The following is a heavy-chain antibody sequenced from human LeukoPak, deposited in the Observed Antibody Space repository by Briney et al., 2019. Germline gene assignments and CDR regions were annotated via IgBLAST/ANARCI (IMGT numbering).Heavy chain of an antibody. V-gene: IGHV4-34*01. CDR3: ARVGYPTQRRVLSAVTIPTAGAFDV. CDR2: IYHTGST. D-gene: IGHD4-17*01. J-gene: IGHJ3*01. CDR1: GGPFSTYY. Sequence: RASETLSLTCAVHGGPFSTYYWSWIRQPPGKGLEWIGDIYHTGSTTYSPSLKSRVTISVDTSKKQFSLSLNSVTAADTAVYYCARVGYPTQRRVLSAVTIPTAGAFDVWGQGTLVTVSS.